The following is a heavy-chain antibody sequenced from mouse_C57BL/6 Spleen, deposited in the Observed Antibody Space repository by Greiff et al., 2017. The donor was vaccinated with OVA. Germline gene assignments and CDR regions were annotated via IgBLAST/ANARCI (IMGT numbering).Heavy chain of an antibody. J-gene: IGHJ3*01. D-gene: IGHD2-5*01. CDR3: AREDYYSKGFAY. CDR2: ISYDGSN. Sequence: ESGPGLVKPSQSLSLTCSVTGYSITSGYYWNWIRQFPGNKLEWMGYISYDGSNNYNPSLKNRISITRDTSKNQFFLKLNSVTTEDTATYYCAREDYYSKGFAYWGQGTLVTVSA. V-gene: IGHV3-6*01. CDR1: GYSITSGYY.